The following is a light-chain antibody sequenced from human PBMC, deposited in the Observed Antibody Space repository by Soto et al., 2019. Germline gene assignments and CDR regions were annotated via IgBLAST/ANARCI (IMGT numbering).Light chain of an antibody. V-gene: IGKV3-20*01. J-gene: IGKJ1*01. Sequence: ILMTQSPATLSMSPGERATLSCSASQSVSNNYLAWYQQKPGQAPRLLIYGASNRATGIPDRFSGSGSGTDFTLNISSLQPEDIATYYCQQYDISSGTFGQGTKVDI. CDR2: GAS. CDR1: QSVSNNY. CDR3: QQYDISSGT.